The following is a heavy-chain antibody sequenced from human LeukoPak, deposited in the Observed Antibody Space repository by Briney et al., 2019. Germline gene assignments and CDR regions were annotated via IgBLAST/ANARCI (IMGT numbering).Heavy chain of an antibody. Sequence: PGGSLRLSCAASGFSVRNNYMSWVRQAPGKGLEWVSVIYSSGMTYYADSVKGRFIISRDTSKNTLYLQLNSLRAEDTAVYYCARSKNYHDSSGYWDHWGHGTLVTVSS. CDR3: ARSKNYHDSSGYWDH. CDR2: IYSSGMT. J-gene: IGHJ4*01. CDR1: GFSVRNNY. V-gene: IGHV3-53*01. D-gene: IGHD3-22*01.